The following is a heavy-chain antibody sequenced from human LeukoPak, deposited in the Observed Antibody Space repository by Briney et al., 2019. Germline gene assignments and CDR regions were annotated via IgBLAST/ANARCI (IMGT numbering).Heavy chain of an antibody. CDR1: GGSFSGYY. Sequence: SETLSLTCAVYGGSFSGYYWSWIRQPPGKGLEWIGEINHSGSTNYNPSLKSRVTISVNTSKNQFSLKLSSVTAADTAVYYCARLVVTANDAFDIWGQGTMVTVSS. CDR2: INHSGST. V-gene: IGHV4-34*01. CDR3: ARLVVTANDAFDI. D-gene: IGHD2-21*02. J-gene: IGHJ3*02.